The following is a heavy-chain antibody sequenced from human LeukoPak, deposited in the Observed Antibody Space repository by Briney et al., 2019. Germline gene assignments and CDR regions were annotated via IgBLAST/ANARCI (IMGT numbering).Heavy chain of an antibody. V-gene: IGHV4-39*02. CDR3: ARDRIVGVERPVDV. Sequence: PSETLSLTCTFSGGPISRSSCHWGWIRQSPGKGLEWIGNIYYGGSTYYNPSLQSRVTISVEPSKNQFSLKLGSVTAADTAVYYCARDRIVGVERPVDVWGQGTTVTVSS. J-gene: IGHJ6*02. D-gene: IGHD1-26*01. CDR1: GGPISRSSCH. CDR2: IYYGGST.